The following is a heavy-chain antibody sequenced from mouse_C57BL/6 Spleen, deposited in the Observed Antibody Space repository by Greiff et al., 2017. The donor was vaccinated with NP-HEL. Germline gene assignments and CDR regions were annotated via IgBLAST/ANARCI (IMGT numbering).Heavy chain of an antibody. J-gene: IGHJ3*01. CDR2: IDPSDSYT. CDR3: ARWDYYGSSLAY. CDR1: GYTFTSYW. D-gene: IGHD1-1*01. V-gene: IGHV1-69*01. Sequence: QVQLQQPGAELVMPGASVKLSCKASGYTFTSYWMHWVKQRPGQGLEWIGEIDPSDSYTNYNQKFKGKSTLTVDKSSSTAYMQLSSLTSEDSAVYYCARWDYYGSSLAYWGQGTLVTVSA.